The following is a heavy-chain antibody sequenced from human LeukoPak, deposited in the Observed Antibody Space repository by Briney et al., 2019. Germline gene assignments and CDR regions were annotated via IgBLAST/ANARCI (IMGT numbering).Heavy chain of an antibody. CDR3: ARDSPDDSSGSDYFAY. D-gene: IGHD3-22*01. V-gene: IGHV3-21*01. CDR2: ISSSSSYI. CDR1: GFTFSSYS. J-gene: IGHJ4*02. Sequence: GGSLRLSCAASGFTFSSYSMNWVRQAPGKGLKWVSSISSSSSYIYYADSVKARFTISRDNAKNSLYLQMNSLRAEDTAVYYCARDSPDDSSGSDYFAYWGQGTLVTVSS.